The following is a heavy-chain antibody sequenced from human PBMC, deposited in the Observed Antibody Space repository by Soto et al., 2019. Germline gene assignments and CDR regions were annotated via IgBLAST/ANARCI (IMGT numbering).Heavy chain of an antibody. CDR2: MNPNSGNT. CDR3: ARGSTMYYVFWGGYLNPYYYYGMDV. D-gene: IGHD3-3*01. Sequence: ASVKVSCKASGYTFTSYDINWVRQATGQGPEWMGWMNPNSGNTGYAQKFQGRVTMTRNTSISTAYMELSSLRSEDTAVYYCARGSTMYYVFWGGYLNPYYYYGMDVWGQGTTVTVSS. V-gene: IGHV1-8*01. CDR1: GYTFTSYD. J-gene: IGHJ6*02.